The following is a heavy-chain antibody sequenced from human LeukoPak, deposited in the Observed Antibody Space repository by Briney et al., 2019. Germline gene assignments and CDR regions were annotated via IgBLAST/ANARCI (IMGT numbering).Heavy chain of an antibody. CDR2: IHTSGTT. J-gene: IGHJ4*02. Sequence: SETLSLTCTVSGGSIYSNYWSWIRQPAEKRLEWIGRIHTSGTTDYNPSLNSRVTMSLDTSENQFSLKLTSVTAADTAVYFCSTGPTTYAQPSFDFWGRGTLITVSP. D-gene: IGHD2-2*01. CDR3: STGPTTYAQPSFDF. V-gene: IGHV4-4*07. CDR1: GGSIYSNY.